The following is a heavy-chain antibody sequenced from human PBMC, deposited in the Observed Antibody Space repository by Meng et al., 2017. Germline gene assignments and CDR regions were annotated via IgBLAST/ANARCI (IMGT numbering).Heavy chain of an antibody. V-gene: IGHV1-69*01. D-gene: IGHD5-24*01. CDR1: GGTFSRYA. J-gene: IGHJ4*02. CDR2: IIPIFGTA. Sequence: QGQRVQSGAEVKKPGSSGKVSCKAYGGTFSRYAISWVRQAPGQGLEWMVGIIPIFGTANYAQKFQGRVTITADESTSTAYMELSSLRSEDTAVYYCARVLRDGYNLGYWGQGTLVTVSS. CDR3: ARVLRDGYNLGY.